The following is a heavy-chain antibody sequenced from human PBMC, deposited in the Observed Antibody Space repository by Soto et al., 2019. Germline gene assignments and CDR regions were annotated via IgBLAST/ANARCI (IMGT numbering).Heavy chain of an antibody. D-gene: IGHD5-12*01. CDR2: ISNSGGST. Sequence: PGGSLRLSCAASGFTFTRYSMNWVRQAPGKGLEWVSGISNSGGSTFYSDSVKGRFTISRDNSENTLYLQMNSLKDEDTAVYFCARDQAGGWISHGYDHWGQGSRVTVSS. CDR1: GFTFTRYS. CDR3: ARDQAGGWISHGYDH. J-gene: IGHJ4*02. V-gene: IGHV3-23*01.